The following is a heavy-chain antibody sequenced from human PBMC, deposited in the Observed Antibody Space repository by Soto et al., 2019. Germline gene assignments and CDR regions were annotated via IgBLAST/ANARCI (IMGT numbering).Heavy chain of an antibody. CDR3: ARDSSGYLSMTY. CDR1: GGSISSGGYY. D-gene: IGHD3-22*01. V-gene: IGHV4-31*03. J-gene: IGHJ4*02. Sequence: QVQLQQSGPGLVKPSQTLSLTCTVSGGSISSGGYYWSWIRQHPGKGLEWIGYIYYSGSTYYNPSLKSRXXIXVXXSKNQSSLKLSSVTAADTAVYYCARDSSGYLSMTYWGQGTLVTVSS. CDR2: IYYSGST.